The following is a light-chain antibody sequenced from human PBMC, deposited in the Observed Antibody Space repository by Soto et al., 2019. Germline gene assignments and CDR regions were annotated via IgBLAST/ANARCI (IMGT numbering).Light chain of an antibody. Sequence: DIQMTQSPSSLSASVGDRVTITCRASQDITNYLAWYQQKPGKVPKLLIYAASTLQSGVPSRFSGSGSGTDFTLTISSPQPEDLATYYCQKYNSVPWTFGQGTKVEIK. CDR2: AAS. V-gene: IGKV1-27*01. CDR1: QDITNY. CDR3: QKYNSVPWT. J-gene: IGKJ1*01.